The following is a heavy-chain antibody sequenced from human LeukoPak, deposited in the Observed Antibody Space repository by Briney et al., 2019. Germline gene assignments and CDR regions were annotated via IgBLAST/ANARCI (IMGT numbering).Heavy chain of an antibody. V-gene: IGHV4-61*01. CDR3: VRGHGGY. J-gene: IGHJ4*02. CDR1: GGSVSSSIYH. CDR2: TYNGGST. Sequence: SEALSLTCTVSGGSVSSSIYHWFWIRQPPGKGLEWIGFTYNGGSTYYNPSLKSRVTISVGMAKNQFSLKVMSVTAADTAVYYCVRGHGGYWGQGTLVTVSS.